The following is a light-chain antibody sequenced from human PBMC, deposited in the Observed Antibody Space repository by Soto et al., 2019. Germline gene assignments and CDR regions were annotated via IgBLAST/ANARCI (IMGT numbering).Light chain of an antibody. Sequence: DIQMTQSPSSLSASVGDRVTITCRASQSISSYLNWYQQKPGKAPKLLIYAASSLKSGVPSRFSGSGSGTDFTLTISSLPPEDFATYYCQQSYSTPRTFGQGTKVEIK. CDR3: QQSYSTPRT. J-gene: IGKJ1*01. CDR2: AAS. V-gene: IGKV1-39*01. CDR1: QSISSY.